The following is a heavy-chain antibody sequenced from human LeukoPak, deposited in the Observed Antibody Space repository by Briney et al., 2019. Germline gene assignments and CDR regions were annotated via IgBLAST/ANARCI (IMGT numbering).Heavy chain of an antibody. J-gene: IGHJ4*02. CDR1: SGSFSSYY. Sequence: SETLSLTCAVSSGSFSSYYWTWLRQPPGKGLEWIGYIYYSGSTSYNPSLNSRVTISVDTSKNQFSLKLSSVTAADTAVYYCAGAYYYGSGIAYWGQGTLVAVSS. V-gene: IGHV4-59*01. CDR3: AGAYYYGSGIAY. CDR2: IYYSGST. D-gene: IGHD3-10*01.